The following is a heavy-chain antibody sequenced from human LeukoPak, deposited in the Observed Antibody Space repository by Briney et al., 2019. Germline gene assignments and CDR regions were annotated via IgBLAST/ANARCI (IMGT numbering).Heavy chain of an antibody. D-gene: IGHD3-3*01. CDR2: INHSGST. CDR3: ARGRGDFWSGYSYFDY. CDR1: GFTFSDYY. Sequence: GSLRLSCAASGFTFSDYYMSWIRQPPGKGLEWIGEINHSGSTNYNPSLKSRVTISVDTSKNQFSLKLSSVTAADTAVYYCARGRGDFWSGYSYFDYWGQGTLVTVSS. J-gene: IGHJ4*02. V-gene: IGHV4-34*01.